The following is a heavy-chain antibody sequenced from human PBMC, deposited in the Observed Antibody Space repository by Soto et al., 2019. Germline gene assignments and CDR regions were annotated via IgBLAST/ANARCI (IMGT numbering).Heavy chain of an antibody. V-gene: IGHV4-31*03. D-gene: IGHD4-17*01. CDR2: IHSSGST. Sequence: QVQLQESGPGLVKPSQTLSLTCTVSGGSISSGGYYWSWIRQHPGKGLEWIGYIHSSGSTYYSPSLKNRFSISVDTSKNQFFLNLTSVTAADTAVYYWASQMTTVIKKGYWYFDLWGRGTLVTVSS. CDR3: ASQMTTVIKKGYWYFDL. CDR1: GGSISSGGYY. J-gene: IGHJ2*01.